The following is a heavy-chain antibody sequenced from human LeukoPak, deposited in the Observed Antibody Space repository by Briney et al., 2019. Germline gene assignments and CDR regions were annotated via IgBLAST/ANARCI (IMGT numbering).Heavy chain of an antibody. CDR3: ARVGIAVAGTHLNYYYYGMDV. CDR2: IIPIFGTA. J-gene: IGHJ6*02. CDR1: GGTFISYA. V-gene: IGHV1-69*13. Sequence: SVKVSCKASGGTFISYAISWVRQAPGQGLEWMGGIIPIFGTANYAQKFQGRVTITADESRSTAYMELSSLRSEDTAVYYCARVGIAVAGTHLNYYYYGMDVWGQGTTVTVSS. D-gene: IGHD6-19*01.